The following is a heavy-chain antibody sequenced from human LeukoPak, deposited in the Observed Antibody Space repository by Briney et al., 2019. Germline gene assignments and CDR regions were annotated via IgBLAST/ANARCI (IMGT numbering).Heavy chain of an antibody. D-gene: IGHD3-22*01. Sequence: PGGSLRLSCAASGFTFSSYSMNWVRQAPGKGLEWVSSISSSSSYIYYADSVKGRFTISRDNAKNSLYLQMNSLRAEDTAVYYCARDLPLTYDSSGAFDYWGQGTLVTVSS. CDR1: GFTFSSYS. CDR3: ARDLPLTYDSSGAFDY. J-gene: IGHJ4*02. CDR2: ISSSSSYI. V-gene: IGHV3-21*01.